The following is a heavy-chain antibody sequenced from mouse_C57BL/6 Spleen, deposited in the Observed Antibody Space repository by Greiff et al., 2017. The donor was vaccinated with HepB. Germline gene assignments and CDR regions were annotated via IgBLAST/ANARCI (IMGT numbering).Heavy chain of an antibody. CDR1: GYTFTGYW. CDR3: ARGDYYGSSYLYYAMDY. J-gene: IGHJ4*01. Sequence: QVQLQQSGAELMKPGASVKLSCKATGYTFTGYWIEWVKQRPGHGLEWIGEILPGSGSTNYNEKFKGKATFTADTSSNTAYMQLSSLTTEDSAIYYCARGDYYGSSYLYYAMDYWGQGTSVTVSS. V-gene: IGHV1-9*01. D-gene: IGHD1-1*01. CDR2: ILPGSGST.